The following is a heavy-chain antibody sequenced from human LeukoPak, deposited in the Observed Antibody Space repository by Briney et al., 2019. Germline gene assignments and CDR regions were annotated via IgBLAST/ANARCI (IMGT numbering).Heavy chain of an antibody. V-gene: IGHV1-69*01. J-gene: IGHJ4*02. CDR1: GGTFSSYA. CDR2: IIPIFGTA. D-gene: IGHD2-15*01. CDR3: AREGVGGGGSCY. Sequence: ASVKVSCKASGGTFSSYAISWVRQAPGQGLEWMGGIIPIFGTANYAQTFQGRVTITADESTSTAYMELSSLRSEDTAVYYCAREGVGGGGSCYWGQGTLVTVSS.